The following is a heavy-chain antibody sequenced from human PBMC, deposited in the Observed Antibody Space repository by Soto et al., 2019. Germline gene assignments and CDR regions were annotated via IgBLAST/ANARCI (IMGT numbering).Heavy chain of an antibody. Sequence: GESLKISCKGSGYSFTSYWISWVRQMPGKGLEWMGRIDPSDSYTNYSPSFQGHVTISADKSISTAYLQWSSLRASDTAMYYCASSGYSSSWSDYWGQGTLVTVSS. CDR1: GYSFTSYW. J-gene: IGHJ4*02. D-gene: IGHD6-13*01. CDR2: IDPSDSYT. V-gene: IGHV5-10-1*01. CDR3: ASSGYSSSWSDY.